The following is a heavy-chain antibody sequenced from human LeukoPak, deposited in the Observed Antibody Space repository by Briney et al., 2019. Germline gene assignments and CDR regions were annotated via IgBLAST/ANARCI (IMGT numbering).Heavy chain of an antibody. J-gene: IGHJ3*02. CDR1: GGTLSISA. D-gene: IGHD2-21*02. V-gene: IGHV1-69*05. CDR3: AREKAYCGGDCYSGPGGDAFVI. Sequence: SAKVSCKECGGTLSISAISWGRPAPGQGVEWVGGIISIFGTEKDAQKCQGSVTITTCVSPRTAHMARSSLRSEDTAVYYWAREKAYCGGDCYSGPGGDAFVIWGQGTMVTVSS. CDR2: IISIFGTE.